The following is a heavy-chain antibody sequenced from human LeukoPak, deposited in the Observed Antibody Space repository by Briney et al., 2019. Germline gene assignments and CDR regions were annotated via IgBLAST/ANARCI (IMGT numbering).Heavy chain of an antibody. Sequence: SETLSLTCTVSGGSISSYYWSWIRQPPGKGLEWIGYIYYSGSTNYNPSLKSRVTISVDTSKNQFSLKLSSVTAADTAVYYCARGGDIVVVPAATPSDYWGQGTLVTVSS. D-gene: IGHD2-2*01. J-gene: IGHJ4*02. V-gene: IGHV4-59*01. CDR2: IYYSGST. CDR1: GGSISSYY. CDR3: ARGGDIVVVPAATPSDY.